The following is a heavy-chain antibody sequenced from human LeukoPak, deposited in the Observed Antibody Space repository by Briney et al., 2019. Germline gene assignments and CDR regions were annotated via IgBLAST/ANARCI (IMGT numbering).Heavy chain of an antibody. CDR2: INHGGST. CDR1: GGSFSGYY. V-gene: IGHV4-34*01. Sequence: PSETLSLTGAVYGGSFSGYYWSWIRQPPGKGLEWIGEINHGGSTNYNPSLKSRVTISVDTSKNQFSLKLSSVTAADTAVYYCASTGGHYGSGSYYRKRRNWFDPWGQGTLVTVSS. J-gene: IGHJ5*02. D-gene: IGHD3-10*01. CDR3: ASTGGHYGSGSYYRKRRNWFDP.